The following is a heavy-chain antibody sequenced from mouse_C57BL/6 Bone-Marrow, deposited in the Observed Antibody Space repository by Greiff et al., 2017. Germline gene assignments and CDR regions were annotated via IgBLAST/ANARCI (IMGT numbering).Heavy chain of an antibody. Sequence: EVQLQQSGPVLVKPGASVKMSCKASGYTFTDYYMNWVKQSHGKSLEWIGVINPYNGGTSYNQKFKGKATLTVDKSSSTAYMELNSLTSEDSAVYYCASTAQAPYYAMDYWGQGTSVTVSS. D-gene: IGHD3-2*02. V-gene: IGHV1-19*01. CDR2: INPYNGGT. J-gene: IGHJ4*01. CDR1: GYTFTDYY. CDR3: ASTAQAPYYAMDY.